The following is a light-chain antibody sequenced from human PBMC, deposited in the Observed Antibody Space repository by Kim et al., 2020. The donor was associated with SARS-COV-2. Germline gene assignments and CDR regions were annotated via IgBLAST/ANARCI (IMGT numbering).Light chain of an antibody. CDR2: DVT. Sequence: QSALTQPASVSGSPGQSITISCTGTRSDVGGYNYVSWYQQHPGKAPKVMIYDVTKRPSGVSNRFSGSRSGNTASLTISGLQAEDEADYYCSSYTGNSTWVFGGGTQLTVL. J-gene: IGLJ3*02. CDR1: RSDVGGYNY. V-gene: IGLV2-14*03. CDR3: SSYTGNSTWV.